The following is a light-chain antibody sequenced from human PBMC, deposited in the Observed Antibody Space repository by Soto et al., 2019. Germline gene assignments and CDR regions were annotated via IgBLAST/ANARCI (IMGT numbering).Light chain of an antibody. CDR3: CSYGGDRI. Sequence: QSALTQPASVSGSPGQSIAISCTGTSSNVGGYNFVSWYQQHPGQAPKLLIYEVNKRHSGVSNRFSGSKSDNPASLTISGLPAEDEADYYCCSYGGDRIFGGGTKLTVL. CDR1: SSNVGGYNF. J-gene: IGLJ2*01. CDR2: EVN. V-gene: IGLV2-23*02.